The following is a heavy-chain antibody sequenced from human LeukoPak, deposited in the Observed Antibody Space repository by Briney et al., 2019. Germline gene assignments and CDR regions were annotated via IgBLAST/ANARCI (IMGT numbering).Heavy chain of an antibody. V-gene: IGHV4-39*01. CDR2: IYYSGST. CDR1: GGSISSSSYY. CDR3: ASYDYVWGSYRASQPIDY. J-gene: IGHJ4*02. Sequence: SETLSLTCTVSGGSISSSSYYWGWLRQPPGKGLEWIGSIYYSGSTYYNPSLKSRVTISVDTSKNQFSLKLSSVTAADTAVYYCASYDYVWGSYRASQPIDYWGQGTLVTVSS. D-gene: IGHD3-16*02.